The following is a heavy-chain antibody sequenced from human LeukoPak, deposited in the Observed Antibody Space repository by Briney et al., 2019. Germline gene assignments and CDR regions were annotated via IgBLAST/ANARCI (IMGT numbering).Heavy chain of an antibody. D-gene: IGHD1-26*01. Sequence: QTGGSPRLSCAASGFTFDDYAMHWVRQAPGKGLEWVSGISWNSGSIGYADSVKGRFTISRDNTKNTLYLQMNSLRAEDTAVYFCAREGGSFLRYFDSWGQGTLVTVSS. J-gene: IGHJ4*02. V-gene: IGHV3-9*01. CDR2: ISWNSGSI. CDR3: AREGGSFLRYFDS. CDR1: GFTFDDYA.